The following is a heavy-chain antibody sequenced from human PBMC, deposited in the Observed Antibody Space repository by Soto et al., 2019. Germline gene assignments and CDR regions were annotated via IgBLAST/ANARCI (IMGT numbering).Heavy chain of an antibody. J-gene: IGHJ4*02. CDR3: ARGEEGSGTIFDY. Sequence: QVQLQQSGPGLVKPSQTLSLTCTISGDSVSSNTAGWNWIRQSPSRGLEWLGRTYYRSKWYNDYAVFVKSRIIINPDTSKTQFSLQLSSVTPEDTAVYYCARGEEGSGTIFDYWGQGTLVTVSS. D-gene: IGHD3-10*01. CDR1: GDSVSSNTAG. CDR2: TYYRSKWYN. V-gene: IGHV6-1*01.